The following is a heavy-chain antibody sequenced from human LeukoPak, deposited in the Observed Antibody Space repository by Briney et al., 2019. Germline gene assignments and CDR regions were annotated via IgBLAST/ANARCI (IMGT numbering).Heavy chain of an antibody. Sequence: SETLSLTCTVSGGSISSYYWSWIRQPAGKGLEWIGRIYTSGGTNYNPSLKSRVTMSVDTSKNQFSLKLSSVTAADTAVYYCARNGADWGHYYYYMDVWGKGTTVTVSS. V-gene: IGHV4-4*07. CDR3: ARNGADWGHYYYYMDV. CDR2: IYTSGGT. D-gene: IGHD7-27*01. CDR1: GGSISSYY. J-gene: IGHJ6*03.